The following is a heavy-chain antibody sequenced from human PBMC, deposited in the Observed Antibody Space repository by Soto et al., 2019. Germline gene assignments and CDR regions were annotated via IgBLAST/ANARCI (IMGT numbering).Heavy chain of an antibody. CDR2: IYYSGST. CDR1: GGSISSYY. J-gene: IGHJ4*02. D-gene: IGHD3-16*01. Sequence: QVQLQESGPGLVKPSETLSLTCTVSGGSISSYYWSWIRQPPGKGLEWIGYIYYSGSTNYNPSLKSRFTISVDSSKKQFSLKLSSVTAADTAAYYCTRNREGRDYIWGSYRHFDYWGQGTLVTVYS. V-gene: IGHV4-59*08. CDR3: TRNREGRDYIWGSYRHFDY.